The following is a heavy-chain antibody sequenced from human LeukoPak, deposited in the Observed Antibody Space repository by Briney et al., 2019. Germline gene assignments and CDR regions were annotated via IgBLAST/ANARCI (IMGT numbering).Heavy chain of an antibody. CDR3: ANRYSSGWYTNTLSNSDSLYYYYGLDV. V-gene: IGHV3-7*03. CDR1: GFTFSSYW. Sequence: GGSLRLSCAASGFTFSSYWMSWVRQAPGKGLEWVANIKQDGSEKYYVDSVKGRFTISRDNAKNSLYLQMNSLRAEDTAVYYCANRYSSGWYTNTLSNSDSLYYYYGLDVWGQGTTVTASS. CDR2: IKQDGSEK. J-gene: IGHJ6*02. D-gene: IGHD6-19*01.